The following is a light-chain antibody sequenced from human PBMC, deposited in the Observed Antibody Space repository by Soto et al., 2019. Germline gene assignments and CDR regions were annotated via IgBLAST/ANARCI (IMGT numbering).Light chain of an antibody. CDR2: GAS. J-gene: IGKJ1*01. CDR3: QQYNNWCT. Sequence: EIVMKQSPATLSVSPGERATLSCRASQSVSNNLAWYQKKPGQAPRLLTQGASTRATGIPARFSGSGSGTEFPLTISILQSEDSAVYYCQQYNNWCTFGQATKVEIK. CDR1: QSVSNN. V-gene: IGKV3-15*01.